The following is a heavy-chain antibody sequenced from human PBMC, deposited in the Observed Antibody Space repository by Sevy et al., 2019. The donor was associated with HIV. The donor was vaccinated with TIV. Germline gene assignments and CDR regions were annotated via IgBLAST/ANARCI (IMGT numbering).Heavy chain of an antibody. CDR2: IYYNGHI. J-gene: IGHJ4*02. CDR3: AGENAWGRGYS. Sequence: SETLSLTCTVSGGSITSLYWNWIRQPPGKGLEWIANIYYNGHINYTPSLKSRVTLSLVTSKSQFSLRLSPVTAADTAMYYCAGENAWGRGYSWGQGTLVTGSS. CDR1: GGSITSLY. V-gene: IGHV4-59*08. D-gene: IGHD1-26*01.